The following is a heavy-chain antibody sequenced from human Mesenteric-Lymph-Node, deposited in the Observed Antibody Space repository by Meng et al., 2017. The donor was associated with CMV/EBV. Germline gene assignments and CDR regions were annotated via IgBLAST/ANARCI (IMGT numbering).Heavy chain of an antibody. CDR1: VYAVTSYD. CDR2: INTNTGNP. Sequence: ASVYAVTSYDMKWVRQAPGQGLEWMGWINTNTGNPTYAQGFTGRFVFSLDTSVSTAYLQISSLKAEDTAVYYCARGRHSGYDYYFDYWGQGTLVTVSS. D-gene: IGHD5-12*01. V-gene: IGHV7-4-1*02. CDR3: ARGRHSGYDYYFDY. J-gene: IGHJ4*02.